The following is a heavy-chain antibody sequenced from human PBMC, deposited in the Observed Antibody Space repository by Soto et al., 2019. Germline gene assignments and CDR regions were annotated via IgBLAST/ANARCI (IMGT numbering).Heavy chain of an antibody. J-gene: IGHJ4*02. CDR3: ARDFPLYYGTGSQRNYFDY. CDR2: ISAYNGNT. V-gene: IGHV1-18*04. D-gene: IGHD3-10*01. Sequence: GASVKVSCKASGYTFTSYGISWVRQAPGQGLEWMGWISAYNGNTNYAQKLQGRVTMTTDTSTSTAYMELRSLRSDDTAVYYCARDFPLYYGTGSQRNYFDYWGQGTLVTVSS. CDR1: GYTFTSYG.